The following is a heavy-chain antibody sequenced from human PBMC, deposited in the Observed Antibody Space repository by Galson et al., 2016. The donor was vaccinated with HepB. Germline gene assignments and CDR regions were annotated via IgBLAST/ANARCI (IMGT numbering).Heavy chain of an antibody. CDR3: ARDVQYRFDS. CDR2: ISTYSGNT. CDR1: GYTFTTSG. J-gene: IGHJ4*02. Sequence: SCKASGYTFTTSGISWVRQAPRQGLEWMGWISTYSGNTKYAQKFQGGLTLTTDSSTTTAYMELRSLRFDDTALYYCARDVQYRFDSWGQGTLVTVSS. V-gene: IGHV1-18*01. D-gene: IGHD2/OR15-2a*01.